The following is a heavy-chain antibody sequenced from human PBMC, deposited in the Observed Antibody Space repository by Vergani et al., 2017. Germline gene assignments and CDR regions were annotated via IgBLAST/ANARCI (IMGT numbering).Heavy chain of an antibody. J-gene: IGHJ4*02. Sequence: QVQLVESGGGVVQPGRSLRLSCETSGLMFNNYGMHWVRQAPGKGLEWVAVISSDGSNKHYADSVKGRFTISIDNSQNTLYLQMDSLTAEDTAIYFCVNGYYYDQSGLASFDYWGQGTLVTVSS. D-gene: IGHD3-22*01. V-gene: IGHV3-30*18. CDR2: ISSDGSNK. CDR1: GLMFNNYG. CDR3: VNGYYYDQSGLASFDY.